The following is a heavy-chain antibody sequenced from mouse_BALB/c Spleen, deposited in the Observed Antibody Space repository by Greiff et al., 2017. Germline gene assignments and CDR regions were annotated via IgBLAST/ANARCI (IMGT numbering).Heavy chain of an antibody. J-gene: IGHJ3*01. D-gene: IGHD1-2*01. Sequence: VQLQQSGAELVRPGALVKLSCKASGFNIKDYYMHWVKQRPEQGLEWIGWIDPENGNTIYDPKFQGKASITADTSSNTAYLQLSSLTSEDTAVYYCARRELRLRGFAYWGRGTLVTVSA. CDR2: IDPENGNT. CDR3: ARRELRLRGFAY. V-gene: IGHV14-1*02. CDR1: GFNIKDYY.